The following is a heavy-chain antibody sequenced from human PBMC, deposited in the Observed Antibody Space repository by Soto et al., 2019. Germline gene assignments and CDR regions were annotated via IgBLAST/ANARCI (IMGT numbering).Heavy chain of an antibody. V-gene: IGHV3-66*01. D-gene: IGHD2-8*01. CDR1: GFTVSSNY. Sequence: GGSLRLSCAASGFTVSSNYMSWVRQAPGKGLEWVSVIYSGGSTYYADSVKGRFTISRDNSKNTLYLQMNSLRAEDTAVYYCARGSVVLMVYDYYGMDVWGQGTTVTVSS. CDR2: IYSGGST. J-gene: IGHJ6*02. CDR3: ARGSVVLMVYDYYGMDV.